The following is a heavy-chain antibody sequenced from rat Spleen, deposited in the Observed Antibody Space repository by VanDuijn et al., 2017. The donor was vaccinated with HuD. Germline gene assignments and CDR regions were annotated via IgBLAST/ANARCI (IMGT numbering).Heavy chain of an antibody. J-gene: IGHJ2*01. CDR2: ISYEGDST. Sequence: EVHLVESGGGLVQPGRSLKLSCAASGFSFSDSYMAWVRQAPTKGLEWVASISYEGDSTYYRDSMKGRFTISRDNAKSTLYLQISSLRSEDTATYYCARQEDYGGYSRDYFGYWGQGVVVTVSS. CDR1: GFSFSDSY. D-gene: IGHD1-11*01. CDR3: ARQEDYGGYSRDYFGY. V-gene: IGHV5-22*01.